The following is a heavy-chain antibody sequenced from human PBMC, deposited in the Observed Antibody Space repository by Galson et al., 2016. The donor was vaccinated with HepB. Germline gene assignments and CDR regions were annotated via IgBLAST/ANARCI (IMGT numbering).Heavy chain of an antibody. CDR3: ARESEYFHH. CDR2: VYHSGST. Sequence: ETLSLTCAVSGASISSNDWWSWVRQPPGKGLEWIGGVYHSGSTNYNPSLKSRVTISVDRTKNQFSLKLNSVTAADTAIYYCARESEYFHHWGQGTLVTVSS. V-gene: IGHV4-4*02. CDR1: GASISSNDW. J-gene: IGHJ1*01.